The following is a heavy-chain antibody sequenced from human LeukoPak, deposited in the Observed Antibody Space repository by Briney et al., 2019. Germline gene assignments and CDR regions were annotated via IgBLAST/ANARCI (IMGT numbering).Heavy chain of an antibody. V-gene: IGHV3-30*04. D-gene: IGHD5-18*01. CDR1: GFTFSSYA. CDR3: ARGQRRHTDMAPSFDY. Sequence: GGSLRLSCAASGFTFSSYAMHWVRQAPGKGLEWVAVISYDGSNKYYADSMKGRFTISRDNSKNTLYLQINSLIAEDTAVYYCARGQRRHTDMAPSFDYWGQGTLVTVSS. CDR2: ISYDGSNK. J-gene: IGHJ4*02.